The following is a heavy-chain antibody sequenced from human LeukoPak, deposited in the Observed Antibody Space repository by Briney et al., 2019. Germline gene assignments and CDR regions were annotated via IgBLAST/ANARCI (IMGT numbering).Heavy chain of an antibody. CDR2: ISYDGKDE. V-gene: IGHV3-30*18. Sequence: GGSLRLSCAASGFTFSNFGMHWVRQAPGKGLEWVAVISYDGKDEYYTDSVKGRFTISRDNAKNTLYLQMNSLRAEDTAVYYCAKQMAVDYFDYWGQGTLVTVSS. CDR1: GFTFSNFG. D-gene: IGHD5-24*01. CDR3: AKQMAVDYFDY. J-gene: IGHJ4*02.